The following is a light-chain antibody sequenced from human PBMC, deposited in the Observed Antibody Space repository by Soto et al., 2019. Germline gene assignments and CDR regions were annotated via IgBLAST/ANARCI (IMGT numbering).Light chain of an antibody. V-gene: IGLV1-44*01. CDR2: TNN. CDR1: SSNIGSNN. Sequence: QSVLTQPPSASGTPGQRVTISCSGSSSNIGSNNVNWYQQLPGTAPKLLIYTNNQPPSGVPDRFSGSKSGTSASLAHSGLQSEDESDYYCAAWDDSLNGVVFAGGTKLTVL. J-gene: IGLJ2*01. CDR3: AAWDDSLNGVV.